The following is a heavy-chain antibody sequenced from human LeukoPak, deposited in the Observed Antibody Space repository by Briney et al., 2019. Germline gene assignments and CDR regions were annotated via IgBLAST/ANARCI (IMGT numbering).Heavy chain of an antibody. Sequence: SETLSLTCDVSGACISRGSWWSWVRQPPGKGLEWIGEFSHSGITNFNLSLKSRVTISVDKSRNQSSLNLISVTAAATAVYFCARNGGHNQEHWGQGTLVTVSS. CDR1: GACISRGSW. CDR2: FSHSGIT. D-gene: IGHD1-1*01. J-gene: IGHJ4*02. CDR3: ARNGGHNQEH. V-gene: IGHV4-4*02.